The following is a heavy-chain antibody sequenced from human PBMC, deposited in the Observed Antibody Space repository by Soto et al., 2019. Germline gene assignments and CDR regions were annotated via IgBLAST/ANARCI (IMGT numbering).Heavy chain of an antibody. CDR3: ARPQMRYTNYYYAMDL. CDR2: ISHNGNTI. Sequence: GGSLRLSXAASGFTLSGYYMSWIRQTPGKGLEWVSYISHNGNTIDYADSVKGRFTISRDNAKKSLFLQMNSLTAEDTAVYYCARPQMRYTNYYYAMDLWGQGTTVTVSS. J-gene: IGHJ6*02. D-gene: IGHD1-26*01. V-gene: IGHV3-11*01. CDR1: GFTLSGYY.